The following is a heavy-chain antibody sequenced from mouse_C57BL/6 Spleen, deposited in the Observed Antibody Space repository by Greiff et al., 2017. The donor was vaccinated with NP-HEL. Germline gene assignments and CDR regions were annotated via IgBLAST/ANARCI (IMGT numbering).Heavy chain of an antibody. V-gene: IGHV1-62-2*01. CDR1: GYTFTEYT. CDR3: ARHEGYSNMFAY. D-gene: IGHD2-5*01. CDR2: FYPGSGSI. Sequence: QVHVKQSGAELVKPGASVKLSCKASGYTFTEYTIHWVKQRSGQGLEWIGWFYPGSGSIKYNEKFKDKATLTADKSSSTVYMELSRLTSEDSAVYFCARHEGYSNMFAYWGQGTLVTVSA. J-gene: IGHJ3*01.